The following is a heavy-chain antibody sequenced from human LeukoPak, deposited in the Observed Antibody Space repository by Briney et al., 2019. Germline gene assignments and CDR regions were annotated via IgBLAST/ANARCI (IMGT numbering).Heavy chain of an antibody. CDR3: AKDSVAFNVIYDAFDI. CDR2: IGGDGGGP. D-gene: IGHD5-12*01. V-gene: IGHV3-23*01. J-gene: IGHJ3*02. Sequence: GGSLRLSCAASGFTFSNYAMTWVRQAPGKGLEWVSTIGGDGGGPYYADSVTGRFVISKDNSKNTLYLQMNSLRAEDTAIYYCAKDSVAFNVIYDAFDIWGQGTLVTVSS. CDR1: GFTFSNYA.